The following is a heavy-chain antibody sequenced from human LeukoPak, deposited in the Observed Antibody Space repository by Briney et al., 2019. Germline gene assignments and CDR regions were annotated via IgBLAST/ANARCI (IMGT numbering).Heavy chain of an antibody. V-gene: IGHV4-59*01. CDR1: GVSINTYF. CDR2: VYYTGIT. Sequence: SETLSLTCTVSGVSINTYFWSWIRQPPGKGLEWIGYVYYTGITNYNPSLKSRVSISLDTSKNQFSLRLNSVTAAKTAVYYCASQLGGTTFHWGQGTLIIVSS. J-gene: IGHJ4*02. D-gene: IGHD1/OR15-1a*01. CDR3: ASQLGGTTFH.